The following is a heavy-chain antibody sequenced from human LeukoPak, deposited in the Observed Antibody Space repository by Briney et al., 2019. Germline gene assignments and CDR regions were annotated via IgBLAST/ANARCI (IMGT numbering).Heavy chain of an antibody. CDR1: GGSISSGGYY. CDR3: ARGPWQLVRVDY. Sequence: SQTLSLTCTVSGGSISSGGYYWSWIRQHPGKGLEWIGYIYYSGSTYYNPSLKSRVTISVDTSKNQFSLKLSSVTAADTAVYYSARGPWQLVRVDYWGQGTLVTVSS. J-gene: IGHJ4*02. CDR2: IYYSGST. V-gene: IGHV4-31*03. D-gene: IGHD6-6*01.